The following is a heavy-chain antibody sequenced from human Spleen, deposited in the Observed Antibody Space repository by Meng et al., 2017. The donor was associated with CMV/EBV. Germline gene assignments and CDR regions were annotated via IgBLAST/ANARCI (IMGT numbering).Heavy chain of an antibody. Sequence: ASVKVSCKASGYTFTDHYFHWVRQAPGQGLEWMGWIHPQSGVTNYAQKFQGRVTMTRHTTISTAYMELSRLRSDDTAVYYCARAPPALYYYGSGSLYYGMDVWGQGTTVTVSS. CDR3: ARAPPALYYYGSGSLYYGMDV. CDR2: IHPQSGVT. J-gene: IGHJ6*02. V-gene: IGHV1-2*02. CDR1: GYTFTDHY. D-gene: IGHD3-10*01.